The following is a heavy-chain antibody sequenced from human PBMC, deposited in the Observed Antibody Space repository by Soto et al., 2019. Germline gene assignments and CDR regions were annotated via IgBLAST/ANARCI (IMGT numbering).Heavy chain of an antibody. V-gene: IGHV4-34*01. CDR1: SESFSRYY. CDR3: ARDPDGSGSLFDP. J-gene: IGHJ5*02. Sequence: SETLSLTCAVYSESFSRYYRNWIRQPPGKGLEWIGEINHSGSTNYNPSLKSRVTISVDTSKNQFSLKLSSVTAADTAVYYCARDPDGSGSLFDPWGQGTLVTVPQ. D-gene: IGHD3-10*01. CDR2: INHSGST.